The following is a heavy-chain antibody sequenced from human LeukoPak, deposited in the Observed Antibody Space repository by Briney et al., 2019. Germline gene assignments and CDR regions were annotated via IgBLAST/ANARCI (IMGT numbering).Heavy chain of an antibody. V-gene: IGHV3-30-3*01. CDR3: AAGLRYFDWLYAY. CDR2: ISYDGTKM. J-gene: IGHJ4*02. CDR1: GFTFSSYA. Sequence: PGGSLRLSCSASGFTFSSYAIHWVRQAPGKGLEWVAVISYDGTKMYYADSVQGRFTISRDNSKNTLYLQMNSLRAEDTAVYYCAAGLRYFDWLYAYWGQGTLVTVSS. D-gene: IGHD3-9*01.